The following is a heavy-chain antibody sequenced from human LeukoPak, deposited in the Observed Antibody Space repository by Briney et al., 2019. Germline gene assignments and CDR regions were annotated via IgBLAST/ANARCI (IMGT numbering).Heavy chain of an antibody. D-gene: IGHD3-10*02. CDR3: AELGITMIGGV. V-gene: IGHV3-30*18. Sequence: PGGSLRLSCAASGFTFSSYGMHRVRQAPGKGLEWVAIISYDGINKYYADSVKGRFTVSRDNAKNSLYLQMNGLRAEDTAVYYCAELGITMIGGVWGKGTTVTISS. J-gene: IGHJ6*04. CDR2: ISYDGINK. CDR1: GFTFSSYG.